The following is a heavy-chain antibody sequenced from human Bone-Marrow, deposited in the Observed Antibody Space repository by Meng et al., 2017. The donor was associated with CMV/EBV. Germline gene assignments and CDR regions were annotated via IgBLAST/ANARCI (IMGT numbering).Heavy chain of an antibody. CDR3: AREPRYYYDSTHAFDI. J-gene: IGHJ3*02. CDR1: GFTFSNAW. Sequence: GESLKISCAASGFTFSNAWMSWVRQAPGKGLEWVGRIKSKTDGGTTDYAAPVKGRFTISRDNDKNSLYLQMNSLRAEDTAVYYCAREPRYYYDSTHAFDIWGQGTMVTVSS. D-gene: IGHD3-22*01. CDR2: IKSKTDGGTT. V-gene: IGHV3-15*01.